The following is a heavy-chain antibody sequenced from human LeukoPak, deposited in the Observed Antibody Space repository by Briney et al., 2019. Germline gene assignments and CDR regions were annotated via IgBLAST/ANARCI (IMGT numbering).Heavy chain of an antibody. CDR2: IYFSGST. D-gene: IGHD6-19*01. CDR3: ARQNGGVAGLKYYFDY. J-gene: IGHJ4*02. V-gene: IGHV4-59*08. CDR1: GGSIRSYY. Sequence: SETLSLTCTVSGGSIRSYYWSWIRQPPGKGLEWIGYIYFSGSTSYNPSLKSRVTISVDTTKNQFSLKLTSVAAAVTYVSTGARQNGGVAGLKYYFDYWGQGTLVTVSS.